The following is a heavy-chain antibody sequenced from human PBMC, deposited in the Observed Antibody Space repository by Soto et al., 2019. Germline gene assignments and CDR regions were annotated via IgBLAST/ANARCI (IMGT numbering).Heavy chain of an antibody. CDR3: ARFDFGDYRNWFDP. V-gene: IGHV4-30-2*01. D-gene: IGHD4-17*01. J-gene: IGHJ5*02. CDR1: GGSISIGGYS. CDR2: IYHSGST. Sequence: PSDTLSLTCAVSGGSISIGGYSWSWILQPPGKGLEWIGYIYHSGSTYYNPSLKSRVTISVDRSKNQFSLKLSSVTAADTAVYYCARFDFGDYRNWFDPWGQGTLVTVSS.